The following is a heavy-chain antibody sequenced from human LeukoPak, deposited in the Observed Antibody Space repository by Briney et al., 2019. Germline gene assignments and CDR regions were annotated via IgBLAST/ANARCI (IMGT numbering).Heavy chain of an antibody. Sequence: GGSLRLSCAASGFTFSDSNMGWVRQAPGEGLEWVSSISTSGTYMYYADSVKGQFTISRDNAKNSLYLQMNSLRAEDTAVYYCARGWCGLDCRGQGTLVTVSS. J-gene: IGHJ4*02. D-gene: IGHD2-8*01. CDR1: GFTFSDSN. CDR3: ARGWCGLDC. CDR2: ISTSGTYM. V-gene: IGHV3-21*01.